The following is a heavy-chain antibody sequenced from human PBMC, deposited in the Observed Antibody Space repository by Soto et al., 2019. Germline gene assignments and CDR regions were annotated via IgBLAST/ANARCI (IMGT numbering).Heavy chain of an antibody. Sequence: EVQLLESGGGLVQPGGSLRLSCAASGFTFSSYAMSWVRQAPGKGLEWVSAISGSGGSTYYADSVKGRFTMSRDNSKNTLYLQMNSLRAEDTAVYYCAKGWFGQPYFDYWGQGTLVTVSS. D-gene: IGHD3-10*01. J-gene: IGHJ4*02. CDR3: AKGWFGQPYFDY. CDR2: ISGSGGST. V-gene: IGHV3-23*01. CDR1: GFTFSSYA.